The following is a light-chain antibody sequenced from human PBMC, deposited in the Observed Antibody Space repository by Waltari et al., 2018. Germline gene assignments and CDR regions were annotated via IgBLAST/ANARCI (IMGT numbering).Light chain of an antibody. Sequence: ETVVTQSPATLSVSPGERATLSCKTSQTIGRSLAWYQQKPGQAPRLVIYGASIRATGSPARVSGSGSETEFALTISGLQSEDFAVYYFQQYNNWPPGTFGQGTKVEI. J-gene: IGKJ1*01. CDR1: QTIGRS. V-gene: IGKV3-15*01. CDR2: GAS. CDR3: QQYNNWPPGT.